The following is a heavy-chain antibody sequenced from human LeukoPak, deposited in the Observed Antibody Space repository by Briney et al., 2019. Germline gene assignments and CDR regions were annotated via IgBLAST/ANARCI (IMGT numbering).Heavy chain of an antibody. D-gene: IGHD3-10*01. V-gene: IGHV3-23*01. Sequence: PGGYLSLSCAASGFTFSNHAMMWVRQAPGRGLEWVSAISGGGVSTYYTDSVKGRFTISRDNSKNTLYLQMNSLRAEDTAVYYCALYLRVRGDYWGQGTLVSVSS. CDR3: ALYLRVRGDY. J-gene: IGHJ4*02. CDR2: ISGGGVST. CDR1: GFTFSNHA.